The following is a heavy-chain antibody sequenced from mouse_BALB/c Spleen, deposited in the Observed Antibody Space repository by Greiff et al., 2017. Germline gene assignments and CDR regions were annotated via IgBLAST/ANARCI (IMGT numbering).Heavy chain of an antibody. V-gene: IGHV5-17*02. Sequence: EVQVVESGGGLVQPGGSRKLSCAASGFTFSSFGMHWVRQAPEKGLEWVAYISSGSSTIYYADTVKGRFTISRDNPKNTLFLQMTSLRSEDTAMYYCARSGYDGYYNAMDYWGQGTSVTVSS. D-gene: IGHD2-3*01. CDR1: GFTFSSFG. CDR3: ARSGYDGYYNAMDY. J-gene: IGHJ4*01. CDR2: ISSGSSTI.